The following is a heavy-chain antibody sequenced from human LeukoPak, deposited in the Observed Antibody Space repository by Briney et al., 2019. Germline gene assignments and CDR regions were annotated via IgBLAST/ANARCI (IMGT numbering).Heavy chain of an antibody. J-gene: IGHJ4*02. CDR1: GYTFTSYA. CDR2: INAGNGNT. Sequence: GASVKVSCKASGYTFTSYAMHWVRQAPGQRLEWMGWINAGNGNTKYSQKFQGRVTITRDTSASTAYMELSRLRSEDTAVYYCARVGAAGTRFDFDYWGQGTLVTVSS. CDR3: ARVGAAGTRFDFDY. V-gene: IGHV1-3*01. D-gene: IGHD6-13*01.